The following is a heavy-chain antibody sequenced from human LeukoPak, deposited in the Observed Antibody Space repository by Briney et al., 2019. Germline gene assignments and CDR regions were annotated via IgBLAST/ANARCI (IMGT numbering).Heavy chain of an antibody. V-gene: IGHV4-39*01. D-gene: IGHD6-13*01. Sequence: SETLSLTCTVSGGSVSSSSYYWGWIRQPPGKGLEWIGTTHYSGSTYYNPSLKSRVSISVDTSKNQFSLKLNSVPAADTAVYYCARHRGDRSSWYLADYWGQGTLLTVSS. CDR2: THYSGST. J-gene: IGHJ4*02. CDR3: ARHRGDRSSWYLADY. CDR1: GGSVSSSSYY.